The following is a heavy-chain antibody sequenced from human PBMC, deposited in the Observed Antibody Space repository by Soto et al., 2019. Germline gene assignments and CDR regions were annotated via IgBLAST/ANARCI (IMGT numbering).Heavy chain of an antibody. V-gene: IGHV4-31*03. D-gene: IGHD2-15*01. J-gene: IGHJ5*02. CDR1: GGSIIDSGSFY. Sequence: QVQMQESGPGLVKPSQTLYLTCSVSGGSIIDSGSFYWNWIRQHPGKGLEWIGYIYYGGSTYYNRSLKSRATISLDTSKNQFSLKLTSVTAADTAIYYCARGEVVASNWFDPWGQGTLVTVSS. CDR3: ARGEVVASNWFDP. CDR2: IYYGGST.